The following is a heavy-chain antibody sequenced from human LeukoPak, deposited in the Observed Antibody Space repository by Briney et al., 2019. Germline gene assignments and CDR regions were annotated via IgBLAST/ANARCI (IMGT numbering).Heavy chain of an antibody. CDR3: ASDKFSWSDYVWGSYRYAFDY. J-gene: IGHJ4*02. V-gene: IGHV1-2*02. D-gene: IGHD3-16*02. CDR1: GYTFTGYY. CDR2: INPNSGGT. Sequence: ASVKVSCKASGYTFTGYYMHWVRQAPGQGLEWMGWINPNSGGTNYAQKFQGGVTMTRDTSISTAYMELSRLRSDDTAVYYCASDKFSWSDYVWGSYRYAFDYWGQGTLVTVSS.